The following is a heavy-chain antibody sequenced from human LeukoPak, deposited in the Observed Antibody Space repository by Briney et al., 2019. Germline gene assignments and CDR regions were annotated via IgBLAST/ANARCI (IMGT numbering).Heavy chain of an antibody. D-gene: IGHD3-22*01. CDR1: GFTFSSYA. CDR2: ISGSGGST. V-gene: IGHV3-23*01. Sequence: SGGSLRLSCAASGFTFSSYAMSWVRQAPGKGLDWVSAISGSGGSTYHADPVKGRFTIYIDNSKNTLYLHLNSLRAEDTAVYYCAKKNGDSSGYYLYYFDYWGQGTLVTVSS. J-gene: IGHJ4*02. CDR3: AKKNGDSSGYYLYYFDY.